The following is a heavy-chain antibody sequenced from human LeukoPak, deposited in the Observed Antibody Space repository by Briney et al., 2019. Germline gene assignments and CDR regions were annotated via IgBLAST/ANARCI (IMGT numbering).Heavy chain of an antibody. CDR1: GGTFSSYA. J-gene: IGHJ4*02. CDR3: ARDSKGLEEGFDY. CDR2: INPSGGST. D-gene: IGHD1-1*01. V-gene: IGHV1-46*01. Sequence: ASVKVSCKASGGTFSSYAISWVRQAPGQGLERMGIINPSGGSTSYAQKFQGRVTMTRDMSTSTVYMELSSLRSEDTAVYYCARDSKGLEEGFDYWGQGTLVTVSS.